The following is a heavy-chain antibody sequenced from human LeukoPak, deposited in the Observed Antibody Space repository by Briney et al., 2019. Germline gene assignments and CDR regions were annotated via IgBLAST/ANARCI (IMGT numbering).Heavy chain of an antibody. D-gene: IGHD4-11*01. CDR2: ISPYNGKT. Sequence: ASVKVSCKAFNYTFTSYGISWVRQAPGKGLEWKAWISPYNGKTLYAEKYQGRVTLTTETSTDTAFMELTSLTSDDTAVYYCARDLSKLDYWGQGTLVSVSS. J-gene: IGHJ4*02. V-gene: IGHV1-18*01. CDR3: ARDLSKLDY. CDR1: NYTFTSYG.